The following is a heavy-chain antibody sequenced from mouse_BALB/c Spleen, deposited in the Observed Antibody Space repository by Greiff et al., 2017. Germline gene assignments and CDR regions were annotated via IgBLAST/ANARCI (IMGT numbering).Heavy chain of an antibody. CDR1: GYTFTSYW. Sequence: LQQPGSELVRPGASVKLSCKASGYTFTSYWMHWVKQRHGQGREWIGNIYPGSGSTNYDEKFKSKGTLTVDTSSSTAYMRLSSLTSEDAAVDYCTRGRYDAMDFWGQGTSVTVSS. J-gene: IGHJ4*01. V-gene: IGHV1S22*01. CDR3: TRGRYDAMDF. CDR2: IYPGSGST.